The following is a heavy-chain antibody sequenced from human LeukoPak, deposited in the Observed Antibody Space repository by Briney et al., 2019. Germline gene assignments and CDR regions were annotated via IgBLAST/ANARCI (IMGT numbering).Heavy chain of an antibody. V-gene: IGHV3-21*01. CDR1: GFTLSSYT. J-gene: IGHJ4*02. Sequence: GGSLRLSCAASGFTLSSYTMNWVRQAPGKGLEWLSSIPSSSSYIYYADSVKGRFTISRDNAKNSLYLQMNSLRAEDTAVYYCARDHYYYDSSGYYMGGFDYWGQGTLVTVSS. CDR3: ARDHYYYDSSGYYMGGFDY. CDR2: IPSSSSYI. D-gene: IGHD3-22*01.